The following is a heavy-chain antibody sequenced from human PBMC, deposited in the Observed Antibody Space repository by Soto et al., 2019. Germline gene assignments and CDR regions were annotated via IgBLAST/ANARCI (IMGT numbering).Heavy chain of an antibody. CDR2: IYYSGST. V-gene: IGHV4-39*01. J-gene: IGHJ6*02. Sequence: PSVPLSVTWTVSGGSIISSSCYWGWIRQPPGKGLEWIGSIYYSGSTYYNPSLKSRVTISVDMSKNQFSLKLSSVTAADTAVYYCACIFSGGYGYGFYYYGMDVWGQGTTVTVSS. D-gene: IGHD5-18*01. CDR1: GGSIISSSCY. CDR3: ACIFSGGYGYGFYYYGMDV.